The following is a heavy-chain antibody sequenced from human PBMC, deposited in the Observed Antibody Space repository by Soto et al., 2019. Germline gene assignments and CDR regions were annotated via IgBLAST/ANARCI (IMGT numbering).Heavy chain of an antibody. CDR2: ISTTGNT. CDR1: GDTITSFS. D-gene: IGHD2-15*01. J-gene: IGHJ4*02. Sequence: SETLSLTCTVSGDTITSFSWNWIRQSAGKGLEWIGRISTTGNTHYNPSLESRVTMSLDTSKNQFSLKLSSVTAADTAVYYCARSVLGRSGPYYFDYWGQGTLVTVSS. CDR3: ARSVLGRSGPYYFDY. V-gene: IGHV4-4*07.